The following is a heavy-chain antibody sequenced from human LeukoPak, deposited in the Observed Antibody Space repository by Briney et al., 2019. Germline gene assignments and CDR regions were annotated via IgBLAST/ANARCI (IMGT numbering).Heavy chain of an antibody. J-gene: IGHJ4*02. D-gene: IGHD3-16*02. V-gene: IGHV1-8*01. Sequence: ASVKVSCKASGYTFTSYDINWVRQATGQGLEWMGWVNPNSGNTGYAQKFQGRVTMTRNTSISTAYMELSSLRSEDTAVYYCARGLWDYVWGSYRKYYFDYWGQGTLVTVSS. CDR3: ARGLWDYVWGSYRKYYFDY. CDR1: GYTFTSYD. CDR2: VNPNSGNT.